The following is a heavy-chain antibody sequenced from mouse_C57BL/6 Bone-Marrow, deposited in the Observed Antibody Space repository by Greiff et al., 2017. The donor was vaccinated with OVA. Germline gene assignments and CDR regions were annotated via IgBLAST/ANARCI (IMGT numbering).Heavy chain of an antibody. Sequence: VQLQQPGAELVKPGASVKVSCKASGYTFTSYWMHWVKQRPGQGLEWIGRIHPSDSDTNYNQKFKGKATLTVDKSSSTAYMQLSSLTSEDSAVYYCVVYYGSSQPYYYAMDYWGQGTSVTVSS. D-gene: IGHD1-1*01. V-gene: IGHV1-74*01. CDR1: GYTFTSYW. CDR3: VVYYGSSQPYYYAMDY. CDR2: IHPSDSDT. J-gene: IGHJ4*01.